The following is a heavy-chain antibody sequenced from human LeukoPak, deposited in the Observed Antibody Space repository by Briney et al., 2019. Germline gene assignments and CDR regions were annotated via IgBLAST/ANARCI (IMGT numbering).Heavy chain of an antibody. V-gene: IGHV4-38-2*01. Sequence: SETLSLTCAVSGYSISSGYYWGWIRQPPGKGLEWIGSIYHSGSTYYNPSLKSRVTISVDTSKNQFSLKLSSVTAADTAVYYCAGQWELPIDYWGQGTRVTVSS. CDR1: GYSISSGYY. CDR3: AGQWELPIDY. CDR2: IYHSGST. D-gene: IGHD1-26*01. J-gene: IGHJ4*02.